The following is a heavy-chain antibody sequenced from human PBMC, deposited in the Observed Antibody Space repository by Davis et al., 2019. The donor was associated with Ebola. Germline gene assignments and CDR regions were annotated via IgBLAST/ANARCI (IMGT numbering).Heavy chain of an antibody. V-gene: IGHV3-7*03. CDR1: GFTFSSYW. Sequence: GESLKISCAASGFTFSSYWMSWVRQAPGKGLEWVANIKQDGSEKYYVDSVKGRFTISRDNAKNSLYLQMNSLRAEDTAVYYCARADGGDSYAFDIWGQGTMVTVSS. CDR2: IKQDGSEK. CDR3: ARADGGDSYAFDI. D-gene: IGHD3-16*01. J-gene: IGHJ3*02.